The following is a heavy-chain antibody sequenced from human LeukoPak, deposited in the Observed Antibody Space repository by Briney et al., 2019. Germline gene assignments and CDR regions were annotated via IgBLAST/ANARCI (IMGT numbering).Heavy chain of an antibody. Sequence: GGSLRLSCAVSGFTFEDSAMHWVRQAPGKGLEWVSAISGSGGSTYYADSVKGRFTISRDNSKNTLYLQMNSLRAEDTAVYYCAKGSITVPGTHEYWGQGTLVTVSS. V-gene: IGHV3-23*01. D-gene: IGHD6-19*01. J-gene: IGHJ4*02. CDR2: ISGSGGST. CDR1: GFTFEDSA. CDR3: AKGSITVPGTHEY.